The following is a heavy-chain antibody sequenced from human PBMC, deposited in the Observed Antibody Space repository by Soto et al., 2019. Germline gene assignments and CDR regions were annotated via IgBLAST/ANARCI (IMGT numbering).Heavy chain of an antibody. V-gene: IGHV1-18*01. Sequence: GASVKVSCKASGYTFTSCGISWVRQAPGQGLEWMGWISAYNGNTNYARKLQGRVTMTTDTSTSTAYMELRSLRSDDTAVYFCARGGLRYFDWLKNLNFDYWGQGTLVTVSS. CDR1: GYTFTSCG. D-gene: IGHD3-9*01. CDR3: ARGGLRYFDWLKNLNFDY. CDR2: ISAYNGNT. J-gene: IGHJ4*02.